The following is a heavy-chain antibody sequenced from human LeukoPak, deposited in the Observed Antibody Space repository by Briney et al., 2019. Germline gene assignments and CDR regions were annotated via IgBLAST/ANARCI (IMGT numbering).Heavy chain of an antibody. D-gene: IGHD7-27*01. CDR1: GGSISSYY. CDR3: ARGWGYFDY. V-gene: IGHV4-59*01. CDR2: IYYSGST. Sequence: SETLSLTCTVSGGSISSYYWSWIRQPPGKGLEWIGYIYYSGSTNYNPSLKSRVTISVDTSKNQFSLKLSSVTAADTAVYYCARGWGYFDYWGQGTLVTV. J-gene: IGHJ4*02.